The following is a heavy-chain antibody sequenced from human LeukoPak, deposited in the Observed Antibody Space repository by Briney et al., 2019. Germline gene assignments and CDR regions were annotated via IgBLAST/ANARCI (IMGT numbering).Heavy chain of an antibody. CDR1: GYTFTDYY. J-gene: IGHJ4*02. CDR3: ARDEILLWFGDLDY. CDR2: INPKSGEA. D-gene: IGHD3-10*01. V-gene: IGHV1-2*02. Sequence: ASVKVSCKASGYTFTDYYMHWVRQAPGQGLEWMGSINPKSGEANYPRKFQGRVTMTSDTSISTAYMELSRLRSDDTAVYYCARDEILLWFGDLDYWGQGTLVTVSS.